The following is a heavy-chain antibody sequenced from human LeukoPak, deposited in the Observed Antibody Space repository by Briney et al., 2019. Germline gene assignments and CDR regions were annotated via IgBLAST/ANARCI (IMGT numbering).Heavy chain of an antibody. CDR1: GFSFSNYA. J-gene: IGHJ4*02. Sequence: GGSLRLSCVASGFSFSNYAMTWVRKAPGKGLEWVSGISGSGGSTYYADSVRGRFTISRDNFKNTVDLQMRSLGAEDTAIYYCARTGVGGGYRFDYWGQGTLVTVSS. V-gene: IGHV3-23*01. CDR3: ARTGVGGGYRFDY. D-gene: IGHD1-26*01. CDR2: ISGSGGST.